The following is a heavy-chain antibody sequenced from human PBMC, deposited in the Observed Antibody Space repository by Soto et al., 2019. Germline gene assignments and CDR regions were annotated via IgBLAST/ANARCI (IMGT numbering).Heavy chain of an antibody. V-gene: IGHV1-18*01. D-gene: IGHD4-17*01. CDR1: GYTFTSYG. Sequence: GASVKVSCKASGYTFTSYGISWVRQAPGQGLEWMGWISAYNGNTNYAQKLQGRVTMTTDTSTSTAYMELRSLRSDDTAVYYCARAMTTVTTPPDGMDVWGQGTTVTVSS. CDR2: ISAYNGNT. J-gene: IGHJ6*02. CDR3: ARAMTTVTTPPDGMDV.